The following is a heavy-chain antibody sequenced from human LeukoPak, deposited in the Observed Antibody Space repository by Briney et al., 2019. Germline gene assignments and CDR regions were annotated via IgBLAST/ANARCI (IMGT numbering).Heavy chain of an antibody. CDR1: GGSISSYY. Sequence: PSETLSLTCTVSGGSISSYYWSWIRQPPGKGLEWIGYIYYSGSTNYNPSLKSRVTISVDTSKNQFSLKLSSVTAADTAVCYCARHKVRVVAFDIRGQGTMVTVSS. CDR2: IYYSGST. J-gene: IGHJ3*02. V-gene: IGHV4-59*08. D-gene: IGHD2-15*01. CDR3: ARHKVRVVAFDI.